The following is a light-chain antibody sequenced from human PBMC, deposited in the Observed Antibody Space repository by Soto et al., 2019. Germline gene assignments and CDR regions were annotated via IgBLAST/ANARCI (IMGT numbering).Light chain of an antibody. J-gene: IGKJ1*01. Sequence: EIVITQSPATLSVSPGERATLTCRARQSVSSDLAWYHQKPGQPPRILIYGASTRDTGIPARFSGSRSGTECTLPINSLQSEDFAVYYCQQYNNWPRTFGQGTKVDIK. CDR3: QQYNNWPRT. CDR2: GAS. CDR1: QSVSSD. V-gene: IGKV3-15*01.